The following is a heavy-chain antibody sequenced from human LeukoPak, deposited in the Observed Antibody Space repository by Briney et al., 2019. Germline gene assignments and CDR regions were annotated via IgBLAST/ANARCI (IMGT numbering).Heavy chain of an antibody. CDR3: ARVPLRFLEPFDY. CDR1: GRSFIGYY. Sequence: RPSETLSLTCAVHGRSFIGYYWGWVRQPPAKELEWIGEINHSGGANYNPSRKSRITISEATSKSQFSLKLGSVTAADTAVYSCARVPLRFLEPFDYWGQGTLVTVSS. CDR2: INHSGGA. J-gene: IGHJ4*02. D-gene: IGHD3-3*01. V-gene: IGHV4-34*01.